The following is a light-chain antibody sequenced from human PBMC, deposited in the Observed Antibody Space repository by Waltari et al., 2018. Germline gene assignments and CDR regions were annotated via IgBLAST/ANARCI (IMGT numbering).Light chain of an antibody. Sequence: EVLMTQSPATLSVSPGERATLSCRASQSFSDTLAWSQQKVGQPPRLLIYSASIRATGVPARFSGSGSGTEFTLTISSLQSEDFGVYYCQQFNTWPLTFGPGTKVDFK. CDR3: QQFNTWPLT. J-gene: IGKJ3*01. CDR2: SAS. CDR1: QSFSDT. V-gene: IGKV3-15*01.